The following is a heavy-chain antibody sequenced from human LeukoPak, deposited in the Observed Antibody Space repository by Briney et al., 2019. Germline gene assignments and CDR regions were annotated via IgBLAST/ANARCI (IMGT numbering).Heavy chain of an antibody. D-gene: IGHD1-26*01. CDR3: ARDALPKYSGSYYGVY. V-gene: IGHV1-18*01. CDR2: ISAYDGNT. CDR1: GLTFSNYG. Sequence: ASVKVSCKASGLTFSNYGITWVRQAPGQGLEWVGWISAYDGNTNYAQKFQGRVTMTTDTSTSTAYMELRSLRSDDTAVYYCARDALPKYSGSYYGVYWGQGTLVTVSS. J-gene: IGHJ4*02.